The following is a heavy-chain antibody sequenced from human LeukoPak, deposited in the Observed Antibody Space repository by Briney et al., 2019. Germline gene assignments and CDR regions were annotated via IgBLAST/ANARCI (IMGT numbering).Heavy chain of an antibody. CDR1: GYTFTGYY. V-gene: IGHV1-2*02. Sequence: ASVKVSCKASGYTFTGYYMHWVRQAPGQGLEWMGWINPNSGGTNYAQKFQGRVTMTRDTSISTAYMELSSLRSEDTAVYYRARDYRSIADRPSAFDIWGQGTMVTVSS. CDR3: ARDYRSIADRPSAFDI. CDR2: INPNSGGT. D-gene: IGHD6-6*01. J-gene: IGHJ3*02.